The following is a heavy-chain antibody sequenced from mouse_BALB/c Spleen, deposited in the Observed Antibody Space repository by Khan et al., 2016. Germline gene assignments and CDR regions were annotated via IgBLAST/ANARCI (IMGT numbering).Heavy chain of an antibody. J-gene: IGHJ2*01. V-gene: IGHV1-77*01. D-gene: IGHD2-2*01. CDR1: GYTFTDYY. CDR2: IYPGSGNT. CDR3: ARSVYYGSYFDY. Sequence: QVRLQQSGAELARPGASVKLSCKASGYTFTDYYINWVKQRTGQGLGWIGEIYPGSGNTYYNEKFKGKATLTADKSSSTAYMQLSSLTSEDSAVYFCARSVYYGSYFDYWGQGTTLTVSS.